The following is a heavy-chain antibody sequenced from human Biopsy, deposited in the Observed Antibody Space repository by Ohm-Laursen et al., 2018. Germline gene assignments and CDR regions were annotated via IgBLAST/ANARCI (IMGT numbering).Heavy chain of an antibody. CDR1: GFSVSSYD. Sequence: SLRLSCAASGFSVSSYDMNWVRQAPGKGLEWISYISETSSHIYDADSVRGRFTVARDIAKNSLYLQLNSLRAEDTAVYYCARDVEGFYSYAMDVWGQGTTVTVSS. J-gene: IGHJ6*02. V-gene: IGHV3-21*04. CDR2: ISETSSHI. CDR3: ARDVEGFYSYAMDV. D-gene: IGHD5-24*01.